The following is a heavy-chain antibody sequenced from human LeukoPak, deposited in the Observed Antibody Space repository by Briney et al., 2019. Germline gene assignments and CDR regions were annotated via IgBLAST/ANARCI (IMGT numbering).Heavy chain of an antibody. Sequence: PGGSLRLSCAASGFTFSGYWMHWVRQVPGKGLVWVSRLNTDGSSTSYADSVKGRFTISRDNATNTLYLQMNSLRAEDTAVYYCARDDAFRGVAMDVWGQGTTVTVSP. J-gene: IGHJ6*01. V-gene: IGHV3-74*01. CDR2: LNTDGSST. D-gene: IGHD3-16*01. CDR1: GFTFSGYW. CDR3: ARDDAFRGVAMDV.